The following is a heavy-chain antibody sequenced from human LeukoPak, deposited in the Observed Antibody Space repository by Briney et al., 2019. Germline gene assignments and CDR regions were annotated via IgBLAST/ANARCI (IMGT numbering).Heavy chain of an antibody. V-gene: IGHV3-30*18. D-gene: IGHD3-22*01. CDR2: TSFDGSNK. CDR3: AKNYYGSSGYWLFDY. CDR1: GFTFSSYV. Sequence: PGGSLRLSCVASGFTFSSYVMHWVRQAPGKGLEWVAVTSFDGSNKYYADPVKGRFTISRDNSKNTLYLQMNSLRAEDTAVYYYAKNYYGSSGYWLFDYWGQGTLVTVSS. J-gene: IGHJ4*02.